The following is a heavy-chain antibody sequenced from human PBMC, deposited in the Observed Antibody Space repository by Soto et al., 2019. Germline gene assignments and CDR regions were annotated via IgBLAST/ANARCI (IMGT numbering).Heavy chain of an antibody. CDR3: VRSMIIVVRLIGLDY. CDR1: GLTFRSYA. D-gene: IGHD3-22*01. V-gene: IGHV3-30-3*01. J-gene: IGHJ4*02. Sequence: GGSLRLSCGASGLTFRSYAMHWVRQTPGKGLEWVAVISYDGSNKHYADSVKGRFSISRDNAKNMLYLQMDSLSSEDTAVYYCVRSMIIVVRLIGLDYWGQGTLVTVSS. CDR2: ISYDGSNK.